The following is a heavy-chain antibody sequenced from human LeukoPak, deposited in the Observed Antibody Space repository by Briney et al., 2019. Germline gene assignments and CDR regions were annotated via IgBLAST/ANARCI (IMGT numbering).Heavy chain of an antibody. Sequence: ASVKVSCKASGYTFISYGISWVRQAPGQGLEWVGWIFTYNGDTKYEKKFQGRVTMTTDSSTNTVYLELRSLRSDDTAVYYCVRGKEREPFDFWGQGTLVTVPS. CDR2: IFTYNGDT. CDR3: VRGKEREPFDF. J-gene: IGHJ4*02. D-gene: IGHD1-1*01. CDR1: GYTFISYG. V-gene: IGHV1-18*01.